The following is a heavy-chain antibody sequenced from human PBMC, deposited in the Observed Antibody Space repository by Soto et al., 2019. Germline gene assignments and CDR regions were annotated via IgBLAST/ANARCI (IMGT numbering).Heavy chain of an antibody. CDR1: GGSISSGGYY. CDR2: IYYSGST. V-gene: IGHV4-31*03. J-gene: IGHJ4*02. Sequence: QVQLQESGPRLVKPSHTLSLTCTVSGGSISSGGYYWSWVRQHPGTGLEWIGYIYYSGSTYYNPSLKGRVTISVDTAKNQFSRKLRFVTAADTAVYYGARVGPRRLGEGGYFDQWGPGTMVTVSS. D-gene: IGHD3-16*01. CDR3: ARVGPRRLGEGGYFDQ.